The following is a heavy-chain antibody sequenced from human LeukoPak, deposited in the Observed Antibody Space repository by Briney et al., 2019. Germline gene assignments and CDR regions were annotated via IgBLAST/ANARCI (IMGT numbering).Heavy chain of an antibody. CDR3: ARKYYDSSAYTPDAFDI. V-gene: IGHV1-69*10. J-gene: IGHJ3*02. CDR2: IIPIFGIA. Sequence: SVKVSCKASGGTFSSYAISWVRQAPGQGLEWMGGIIPIFGIANHAQKLQGRVTITADKSTSTAYMELSSLRSEDTAVYYCARKYYDSSAYTPDAFDIWGQGTMVTVSS. CDR1: GGTFSSYA. D-gene: IGHD3-22*01.